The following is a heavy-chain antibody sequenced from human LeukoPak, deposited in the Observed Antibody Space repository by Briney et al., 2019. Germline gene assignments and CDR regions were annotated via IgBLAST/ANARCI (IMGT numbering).Heavy chain of an antibody. CDR2: ISVYNGDT. J-gene: IGHJ4*02. V-gene: IGHV1-18*01. CDR1: GYTLRNYD. D-gene: IGHD1-26*01. Sequence: ASVKVSCKASGYTLRNYDISWVRQAPGQGLEWMGWISVYNGDTNYAQKFQGRVTMTTDTSTSTAYMELRSLRSDDTAMYYCARVDSGRYYGHDYWGQGTLVTVTS. CDR3: ARVDSGRYYGHDY.